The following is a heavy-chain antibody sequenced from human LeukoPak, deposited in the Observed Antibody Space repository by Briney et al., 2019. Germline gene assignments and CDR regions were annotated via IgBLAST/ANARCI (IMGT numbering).Heavy chain of an antibody. CDR2: IMHDGSEM. CDR3: ARPSYTSGSYFDY. CDR1: GFAFYTYW. D-gene: IGHD3-10*01. J-gene: IGHJ4*02. Sequence: GGSLRLSCTASGFAFYTYWMGWVRQAPGKGPEWVANIMHDGSEMHYVDSVKGRFTISRDNAKNSLYLQINNLRVEDTAVYYCARPSYTSGSYFDYWGQGTLVTVSS. V-gene: IGHV3-7*01.